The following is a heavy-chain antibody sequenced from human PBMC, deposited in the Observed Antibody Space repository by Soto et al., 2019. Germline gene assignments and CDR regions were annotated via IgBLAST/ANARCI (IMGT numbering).Heavy chain of an antibody. D-gene: IGHD6-19*01. Sequence: PSETLSLTCTVSGGSISIYFWSWIRQPPGKGLEWIGYIYYSESTNYNPSLKSRVTISVDTSKNQFSLKLSSVTAADTAVYYCARDRGLGSGWYGWFDPWGQGTLVT. CDR3: ARDRGLGSGWYGWFDP. CDR1: GGSISIYF. CDR2: IYYSEST. J-gene: IGHJ5*02. V-gene: IGHV4-59*01.